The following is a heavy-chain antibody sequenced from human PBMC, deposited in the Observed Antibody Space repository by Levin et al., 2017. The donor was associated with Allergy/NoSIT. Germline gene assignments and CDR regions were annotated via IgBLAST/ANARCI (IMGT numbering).Heavy chain of an antibody. D-gene: IGHD6-6*01. Sequence: ASVKVSCKASGGTFSSYAISWVRQAPGQGLEWMGGIIPIFGTANYAQKFQGRVTITADESTSTAYMELSSLRSEDTAVYYCARDLEYSSSIDDGWGQGTLVTVSS. CDR2: IIPIFGTA. CDR3: ARDLEYSSSIDDG. CDR1: GGTFSSYA. V-gene: IGHV1-69*13. J-gene: IGHJ4*02.